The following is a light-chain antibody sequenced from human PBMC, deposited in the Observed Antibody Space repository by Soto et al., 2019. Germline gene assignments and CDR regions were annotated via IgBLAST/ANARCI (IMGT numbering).Light chain of an antibody. Sequence: EIVLTQSPDTLSLSPGERATLSCRASQSVRSSLAWYQQKPGQAPRLLIYDASNRATGIPARFSGSGFGTDVTLTIISLAPEDFAVYYCQQRSNWPPEVTFGPGTKVDIK. V-gene: IGKV3-11*01. CDR3: QQRSNWPPEVT. J-gene: IGKJ3*01. CDR1: QSVRSS. CDR2: DAS.